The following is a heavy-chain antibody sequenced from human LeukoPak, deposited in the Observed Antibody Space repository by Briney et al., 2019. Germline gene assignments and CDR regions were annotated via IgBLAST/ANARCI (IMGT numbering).Heavy chain of an antibody. V-gene: IGHV1-18*01. CDR1: GYTFSNYG. CDR3: ARVWCSSTSCYIDAFDI. Sequence: ASVKVSCKASGYTFSNYGISWVRQAPGQGLEWMGWISAYNGNTNYAQKLQGRVTMTTDTSTSTAYMELRSLRSDDTAVYYCARVWCSSTSCYIDAFDIWGQGTMVTVSS. CDR2: ISAYNGNT. J-gene: IGHJ3*02. D-gene: IGHD2-2*02.